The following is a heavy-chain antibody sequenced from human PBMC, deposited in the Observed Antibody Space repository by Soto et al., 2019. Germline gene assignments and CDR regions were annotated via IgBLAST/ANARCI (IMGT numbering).Heavy chain of an antibody. CDR2: ISGYNGNT. D-gene: IGHD1-26*01. Sequence: QIHLEQSRIEMKEPGTSLKISCATSGYSFTNYGISWVRQAPGQGLEWMGWISGYNGNTKYAQSFHDRVVMTADKFTSTVYLEMRNLISNDPAVYYCARANTWVTGRVGTHWGQGTKFTVSS. V-gene: IGHV1-18*01. CDR1: GYSFTNYG. J-gene: IGHJ4*02. CDR3: ARANTWVTGRVGTH.